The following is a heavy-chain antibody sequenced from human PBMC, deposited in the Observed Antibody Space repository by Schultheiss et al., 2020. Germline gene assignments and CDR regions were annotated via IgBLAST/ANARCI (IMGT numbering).Heavy chain of an antibody. J-gene: IGHJ4*02. Sequence: GGSLRLSCAASGFTFGDYAMSWFRQAPGKGLEWVGFIRSKAYGGTTDYAAPVKGRFTISRDDSKNTLYLQMNSLKTEDTAVYYCTYIAVAGSNDYWGKGTLVTVPS. CDR3: TYIAVAGSNDY. V-gene: IGHV3-49*03. D-gene: IGHD6-19*01. CDR2: IRSKAYGGTT. CDR1: GFTFGDYA.